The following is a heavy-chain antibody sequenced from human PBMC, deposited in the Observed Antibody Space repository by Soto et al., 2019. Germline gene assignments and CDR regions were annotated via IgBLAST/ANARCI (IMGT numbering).Heavy chain of an antibody. CDR1: GYIFVNYG. J-gene: IGHJ6*02. D-gene: IGHD3-16*01. Sequence: QVQLVQSGDEVKKPGASVKVSCKASGYIFVNYGIAWVRQAPGQGLEWMGWISPYTGNTHSATKIQGRLTMTTDTTXXTAYMDXXXXXXXXTXVYYCVMVDNYVTPTPQDVWGQGTTVTVSS. V-gene: IGHV1-18*01. CDR3: VMVDNYVTPTPQDV. CDR2: ISPYTGNT.